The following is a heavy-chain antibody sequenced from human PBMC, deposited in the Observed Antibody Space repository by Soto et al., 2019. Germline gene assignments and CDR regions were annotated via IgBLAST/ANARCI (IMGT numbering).Heavy chain of an antibody. D-gene: IGHD6-19*01. CDR1: GCTFRSYA. V-gene: IGHV1-69*13. CDR3: ARAVAGPGDY. CDR2: VIPIFGTA. J-gene: IGHJ4*02. Sequence: GASVKVSCKASGCTFRSYAISWVRQAPGQGLEWMGGVIPIFGTANYAQKFQGRVTITADESTSTAYMELSSLRSEDTAVYYCARAVAGPGDYWGQGTLVTVSS.